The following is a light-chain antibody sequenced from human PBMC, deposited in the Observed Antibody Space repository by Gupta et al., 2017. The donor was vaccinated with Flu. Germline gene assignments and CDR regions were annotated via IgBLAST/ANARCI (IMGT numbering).Light chain of an antibody. CDR2: EAS. V-gene: IGKV2-30*01. CDR3: QQYCNWPQS. CDR1: KGLVYSDSSTY. J-gene: IGKJ1*01. Sequence: PATPGSAASVACSTSKGLVYSDSSTYLNWYQQKPGQAPRRLIYEASNRDTGVPDRFSGSGSGTDFTLKISRVEAEDVAIYYCQQYCNWPQSFGQGTTVEIK.